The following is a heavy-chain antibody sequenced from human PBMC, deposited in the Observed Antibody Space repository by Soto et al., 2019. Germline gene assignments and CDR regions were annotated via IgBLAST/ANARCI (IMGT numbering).Heavy chain of an antibody. V-gene: IGHV3-33*01. CDR1: GFTFSSYG. CDR3: ARDLAAADY. D-gene: IGHD6-13*01. CDR2: IWYDGSNK. J-gene: IGHJ4*02. Sequence: GGSLRLSCAASGFTFSSYGMHWVRQAPGKGLEWVAVIWYDGSNKYYADSVKGRVTLTMDTSTSTVYMELSSLRFEDTAVYYCARDLAAADYWGQGTLVTVSS.